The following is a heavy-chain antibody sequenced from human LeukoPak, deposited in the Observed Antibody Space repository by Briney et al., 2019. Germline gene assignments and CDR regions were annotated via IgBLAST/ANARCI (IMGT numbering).Heavy chain of an antibody. Sequence: GASVKVSCKASGYTFTGYYMHWVRQAPGQGLEWMGWINPNSGGTNYAQKFQGRVTMTRDTSISTAYMELSRLRSDDKAVYYCTRDTGYPSWFDPWGQGTLVTVSS. V-gene: IGHV1-2*02. J-gene: IGHJ5*02. CDR1: GYTFTGYY. D-gene: IGHD5-12*01. CDR2: INPNSGGT. CDR3: TRDTGYPSWFDP.